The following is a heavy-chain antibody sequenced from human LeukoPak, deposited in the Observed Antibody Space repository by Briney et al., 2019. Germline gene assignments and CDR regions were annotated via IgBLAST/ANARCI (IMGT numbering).Heavy chain of an antibody. J-gene: IGHJ4*02. V-gene: IGHV1-18*01. D-gene: IGHD1-26*01. CDR2: ISAYNGNT. Sequence: ASVKVSCKASGYTFTSYGISWVRQAPGQGLEWMGWISAYNGNTNYAQKLQGRVTMTTDTSTSTAYMELRSLRSDDTAVYYCARGDREWELLPSLDYWGQGTLVTVSS. CDR1: GYTFTSYG. CDR3: ARGDREWELLPSLDY.